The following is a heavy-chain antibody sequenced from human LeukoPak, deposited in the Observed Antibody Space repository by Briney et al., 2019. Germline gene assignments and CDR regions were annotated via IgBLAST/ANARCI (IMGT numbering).Heavy chain of an antibody. V-gene: IGHV3-30*04. CDR3: ARGPGYSYGLRPGYPYYYYGMDV. D-gene: IGHD5-18*01. J-gene: IGHJ6*04. CDR1: GFTFSSYA. CDR2: ISYDGSNK. Sequence: PGGSLRLSCAASGFTFSSYAMHWVRQAPGKGLEGVAVISYDGSNKYYADSVKGRFTISRDNSKNTLYLQMNNLRAEDTAVYYCARGPGYSYGLRPGYPYYYYGMDVWGKGTTVTVSS.